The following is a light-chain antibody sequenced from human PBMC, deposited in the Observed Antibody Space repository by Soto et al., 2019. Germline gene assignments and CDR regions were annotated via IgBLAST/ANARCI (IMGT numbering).Light chain of an antibody. CDR3: QQYNNWLT. CDR2: GAS. J-gene: IGKJ1*01. CDR1: QSVSSN. Sequence: EIVMTQSPATLSVSPGERATLSCRASQSVSSNLAWYQQIPGRAPRLLIYGASTRATGIPARFSGSGSGTEFTLTISSLQSEDFAVYYCQQYNNWLTFGQGTKVDIK. V-gene: IGKV3-15*01.